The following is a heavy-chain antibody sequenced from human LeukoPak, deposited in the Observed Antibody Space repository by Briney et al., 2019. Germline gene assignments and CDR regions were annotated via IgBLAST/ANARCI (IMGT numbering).Heavy chain of an antibody. J-gene: IGHJ5*02. Sequence: ESSETLSLTCTVSSYSISSGYYWGWIRQTPGKGLEWIGYIYYSGSTNYNPSLKSRVTISVDTSKNQFSLKLSSVTAADTAVYYCARGGYYGSGNDFRFDPWGQGTLVTVSS. V-gene: IGHV4-38-2*02. CDR2: IYYSGST. CDR1: SYSISSGYY. D-gene: IGHD3-10*01. CDR3: ARGGYYGSGNDFRFDP.